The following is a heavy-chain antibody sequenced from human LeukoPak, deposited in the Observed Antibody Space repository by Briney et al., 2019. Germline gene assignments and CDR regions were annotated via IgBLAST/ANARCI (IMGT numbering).Heavy chain of an antibody. Sequence: ASVKVSCKASGYTFTGYYMLWVRQAPGQGLEWMGWINPNSGGTNYAQKFQGRVTMTRDTSISTAYMELSRLRSDDPAVYYCARTVVTRGYFDYWGQGTLVTVSS. CDR1: GYTFTGYY. CDR2: INPNSGGT. J-gene: IGHJ4*02. CDR3: ARTVVTRGYFDY. V-gene: IGHV1-2*02. D-gene: IGHD4-23*01.